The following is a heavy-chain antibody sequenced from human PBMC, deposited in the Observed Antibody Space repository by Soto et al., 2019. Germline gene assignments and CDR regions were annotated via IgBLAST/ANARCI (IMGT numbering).Heavy chain of an antibody. CDR1: GGSISSYY. CDR3: ARGSSSWFQPDWFDP. J-gene: IGHJ5*02. Sequence: QVQLQESGPGLVKPSETLSLTCTVSGGSISSYYWSWIRQPAGKGLEWIGRIYTSGSTNYNPSLKSRVTMSVDTSKNQFPLKLSSVTAADTAVYYCARGSSSWFQPDWFDPWGQGTLVTVSS. CDR2: IYTSGST. V-gene: IGHV4-4*07. D-gene: IGHD6-13*01.